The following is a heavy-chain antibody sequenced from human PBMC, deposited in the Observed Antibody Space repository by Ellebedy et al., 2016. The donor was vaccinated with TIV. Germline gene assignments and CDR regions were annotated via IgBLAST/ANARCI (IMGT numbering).Heavy chain of an antibody. Sequence: GESLKISCAASGFTFANAWMNWVRQAPGKGLEWVGRIKSNVLGATTDYAAPVKGRFTISRDDSQNTLYLQMSSLKTEDTAVYYCLTELLGWEHYRDLYWGQGTLVTVSS. J-gene: IGHJ4*02. CDR1: GFTFANAW. V-gene: IGHV3-15*07. D-gene: IGHD1/OR15-1a*01. CDR3: LTELLGWEHYRDLY. CDR2: IKSNVLGATT.